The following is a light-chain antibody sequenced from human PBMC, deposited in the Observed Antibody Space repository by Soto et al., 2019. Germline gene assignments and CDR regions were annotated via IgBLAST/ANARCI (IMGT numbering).Light chain of an antibody. CDR3: QSYDTSLSGVI. CDR1: SSNIGAGYD. J-gene: IGLJ7*01. Sequence: QSVLTQTPSVSGAPGQKITMSCTGSSSNIGAGYDVHWYQQVPGAAPRLLIYGDNSRPSGVPGRFSASKSGASASLAITGLQGEDEANYYCQSYDTSLSGVIFGAGTQLTVL. CDR2: GDN. V-gene: IGLV1-40*01.